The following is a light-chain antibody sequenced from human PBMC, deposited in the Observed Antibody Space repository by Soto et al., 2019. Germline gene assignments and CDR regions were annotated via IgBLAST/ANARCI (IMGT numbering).Light chain of an antibody. V-gene: IGKV3-20*01. CDR2: DAS. CDR3: QQYGSSPYT. J-gene: IGKJ2*01. Sequence: EIVLTQSPGTLSLSPGERATLSCRASQSVSSSYLAWHQQKPGQAPRLLIYDASSRATGIPDRFSASGSGTDFTLTFSSPEPEDFAVYYCQQYGSSPYTFGQGTKLEIK. CDR1: QSVSSSY.